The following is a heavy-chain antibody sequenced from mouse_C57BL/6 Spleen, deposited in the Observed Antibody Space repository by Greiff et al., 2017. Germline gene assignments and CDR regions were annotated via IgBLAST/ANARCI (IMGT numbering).Heavy chain of an antibody. CDR2: ISSGSSTI. CDR1: GFTFSDYG. Sequence: EVKLMESGGGLVKPGGSLKLSCAASGFTFSDYGMHWVRQAPEKGLEWVAYISSGSSTIYYADTVKGRFTISRDNAKNTLFLQMTSLRSEDTAMYYCARIWDYEGYFDYGGQGTTLTVSS. V-gene: IGHV5-17*01. J-gene: IGHJ2*01. CDR3: ARIWDYEGYFDY. D-gene: IGHD2-4*01.